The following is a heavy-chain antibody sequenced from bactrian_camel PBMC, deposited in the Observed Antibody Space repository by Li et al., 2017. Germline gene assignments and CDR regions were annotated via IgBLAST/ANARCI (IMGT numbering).Heavy chain of an antibody. Sequence: QLVESGGGLVQPGGSLTLSCAASGFTFSNNWMHWVRQAPGKGLEWVSTIYTGDGRTKSADSVKGRFTMSRDNAKNMLYLQMNNLKSEDTALYYCANDRLWCSDCYTGSWIFWGRGTQVTVS. CDR2: IYTGDGRT. CDR1: GFTFSNNW. V-gene: IGHV3S1*01. D-gene: IGHD3*01. J-gene: IGHJ4*01. CDR3: ANDRLWCSDCYTGSWIF.